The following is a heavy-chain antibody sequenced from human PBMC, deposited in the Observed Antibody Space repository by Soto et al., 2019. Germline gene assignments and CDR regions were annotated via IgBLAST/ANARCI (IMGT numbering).Heavy chain of an antibody. CDR1: GFTFSNAW. Sequence: GGSLILSCAASGFTFSNAWMNWVRQAPGKGLEWVGRIKSKTDGGTTDYAAPVKGRFTISRDDSKNTLYLQMNSLKTEDTAVYYCTTDPVTMIVVVPSSGWGQGTLVTAPQ. D-gene: IGHD3-22*01. J-gene: IGHJ4*02. V-gene: IGHV3-15*07. CDR3: TTDPVTMIVVVPSSG. CDR2: IKSKTDGGTT.